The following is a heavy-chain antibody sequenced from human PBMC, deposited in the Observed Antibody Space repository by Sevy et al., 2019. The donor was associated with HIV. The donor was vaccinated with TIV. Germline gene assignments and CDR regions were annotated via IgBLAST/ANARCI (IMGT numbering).Heavy chain of an antibody. D-gene: IGHD1-7*01. V-gene: IGHV3-23*01. J-gene: IGHJ4*02. CDR3: AKGEVIETTIDY. CDR2: ISGSGGST. Sequence: GGSLRLSCAASGFTFSSYAMSWVRQAPGKGLEWVSAISGSGGSTYYADSVKGRFTISRDNSKNTLYLQMNSLRAEDTAVYYYAKGEVIETTIDYWGQGTLVTVSS. CDR1: GFTFSSYA.